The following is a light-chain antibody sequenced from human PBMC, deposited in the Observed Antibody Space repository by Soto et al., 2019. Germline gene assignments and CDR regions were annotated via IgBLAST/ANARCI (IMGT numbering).Light chain of an antibody. CDR3: CSYVGSYWV. J-gene: IGLJ2*01. CDR2: EGS. V-gene: IGLV2-23*01. Sequence: QSALTQPASASGSPGQSITISCTGTSSDVGSYNLVSWYQQHPGKAPKLMIYEGSKRPSGVSNRFSGSKSGNTAFLTISGLQAEDEDYYYCCSYVGSYWVFGGGTKLTVL. CDR1: SSDVGSYNL.